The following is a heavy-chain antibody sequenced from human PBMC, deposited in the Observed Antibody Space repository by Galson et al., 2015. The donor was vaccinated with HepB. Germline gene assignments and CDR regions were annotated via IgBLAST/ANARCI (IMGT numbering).Heavy chain of an antibody. Sequence: SLRLSCASSGFSFSNYAIHWVRQAPGKGLEWMAVISYDGSFKSYSDSVKGRFTVSRDPSRSILYLQRNSLRVDDTAVYYCAKGGPGRIPMMINRSLGFDPWGQGTLAIVSS. J-gene: IGHJ5*02. CDR2: ISYDGSFK. CDR1: GFSFSNYA. CDR3: AKGGPGRIPMMINRSLGFDP. V-gene: IGHV3-30*18. D-gene: IGHD3-22*01.